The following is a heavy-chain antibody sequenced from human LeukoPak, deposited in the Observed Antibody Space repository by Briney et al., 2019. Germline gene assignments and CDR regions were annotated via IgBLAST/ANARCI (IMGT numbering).Heavy chain of an antibody. CDR3: ARGIAPDQY. Sequence: ASVKVSCKASGYTFTTYGITWVRQAPGQGLEWMGWINAYNGNTNYAQQFQDRVTMTTDTSTSTAYMELRNLRSDDTAFYYCARGIAPDQYWGQGTLVTVSS. CDR1: GYTFTTYG. CDR2: INAYNGNT. V-gene: IGHV1-18*01. J-gene: IGHJ4*02. D-gene: IGHD1-14*01.